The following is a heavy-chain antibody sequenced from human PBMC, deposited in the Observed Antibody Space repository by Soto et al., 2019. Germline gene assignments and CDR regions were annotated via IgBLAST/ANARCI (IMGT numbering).Heavy chain of an antibody. Sequence: QVQLVQSGAEVKKPGASVKVSCKASGYTFTSYAMHWVRQAPGQRLEWMGWINAGNGNTKYSQKFQGRVTITRDTSASTAYMELSSLRSADTAVHYCARGYCSGGSCYTPGYWGQGTLVTVSS. J-gene: IGHJ4*02. V-gene: IGHV1-3*01. CDR1: GYTFTSYA. CDR2: INAGNGNT. D-gene: IGHD2-15*01. CDR3: ARGYCSGGSCYTPGY.